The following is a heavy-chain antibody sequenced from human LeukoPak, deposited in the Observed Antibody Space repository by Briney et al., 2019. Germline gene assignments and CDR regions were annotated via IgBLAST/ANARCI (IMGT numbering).Heavy chain of an antibody. J-gene: IGHJ4*02. CDR2: INHSGST. V-gene: IGHV4-34*01. CDR1: GGSFSGYY. CDR3: ARHPYGARRGYYFDY. Sequence: PSETLSLTCAVYGGSFSGYYWSWIRQPPGKGLEWIGEINHSGSTNYNPSLKSRVTISVDTSKNQFSLKLSSVTAADTAVYYCARHPYGARRGYYFDYWGQGTLVTVSS. D-gene: IGHD4-17*01.